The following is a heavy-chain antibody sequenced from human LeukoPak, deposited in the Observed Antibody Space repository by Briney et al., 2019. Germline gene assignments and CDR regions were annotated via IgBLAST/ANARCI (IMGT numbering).Heavy chain of an antibody. CDR2: ISWDGVSI. CDR3: AKDRDGSGSFLDV. D-gene: IGHD3-10*01. Sequence: GGSLRLSCAASGFTFSSYWMSWVRQAPGKGLEWVSLISWDGVSIYYADSVKGRFTISRDNSKNSLYLQMNSLRAEDTALYYCAKDRDGSGSFLDVWGKGTTVTVSS. V-gene: IGHV3-43D*03. CDR1: GFTFSSYW. J-gene: IGHJ6*04.